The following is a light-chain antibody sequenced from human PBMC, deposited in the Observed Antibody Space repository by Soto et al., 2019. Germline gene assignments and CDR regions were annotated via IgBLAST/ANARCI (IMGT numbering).Light chain of an antibody. CDR2: AAS. Sequence: EIVLTQSPATLSLSAGERATLSCRPSQILSPSYLAWYQHKPGKAPKLLIFAASRLEVGVPSRFSGSGSGTHFTLTINGLQPEDSAAYYCQQSYSTSPITFGQGTRLDI. CDR1: QILSPSY. J-gene: IGKJ5*01. V-gene: IGKV1-39*01. CDR3: QQSYSTSPIT.